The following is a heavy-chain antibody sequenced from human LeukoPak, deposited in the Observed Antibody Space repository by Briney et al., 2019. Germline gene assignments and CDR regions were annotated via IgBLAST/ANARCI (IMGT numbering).Heavy chain of an antibody. J-gene: IGHJ4*02. Sequence: TGGSLRLSCAASGFTFSSYSMNWVRQAPGKGLEWVSSISSSSSYIYYADSVKGRFTISRDNAKNSLYLQMNSLRAEDTAVYYCARDADSGYYYEGWYFDYWGQGTLVTVSS. D-gene: IGHD3-22*01. CDR2: ISSSSSYI. V-gene: IGHV3-21*01. CDR3: ARDADSGYYYEGWYFDY. CDR1: GFTFSSYS.